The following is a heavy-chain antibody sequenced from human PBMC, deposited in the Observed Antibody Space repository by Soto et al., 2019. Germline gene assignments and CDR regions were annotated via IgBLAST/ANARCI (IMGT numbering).Heavy chain of an antibody. Sequence: PGGSLRLSCVGSGFIFEDFAMNWVRQVPGKGLEWVSGISWNSATLAYADSVKGRFIVSRDNAKNILYLQMNSLRPEDAALYYCAKDVGSYYYDTSAYLYDYWGQGTLVTVSS. CDR1: GFIFEDFA. V-gene: IGHV3-9*01. CDR3: AKDVGSYYYDTSAYLYDY. J-gene: IGHJ4*02. CDR2: ISWNSATL. D-gene: IGHD3-22*01.